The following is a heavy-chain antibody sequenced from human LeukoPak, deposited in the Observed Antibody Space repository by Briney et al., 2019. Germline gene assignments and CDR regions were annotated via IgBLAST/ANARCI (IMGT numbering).Heavy chain of an antibody. J-gene: IGHJ4*02. Sequence: IVYIYYSWSTYYTPSLKSRVTISVDTSKNQFSLKLSSVTAADTAVYYCARYYTAMEPFDYWGQGTLVTVSS. CDR3: ARYYTAMEPFDY. D-gene: IGHD5-18*01. CDR2: IYYSWST. V-gene: IGHV4-31*02.